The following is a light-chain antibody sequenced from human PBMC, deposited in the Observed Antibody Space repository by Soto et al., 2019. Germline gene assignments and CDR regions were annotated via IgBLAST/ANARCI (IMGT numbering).Light chain of an antibody. Sequence: EIVLTQSPGTLSLSPGETATLSCRASQNVNSNYLVWYQRKPGQAPRPLIYHASSRATGIPDRFSGSGSGTDFTLTISRLEPEDFAVYYCQQYSNSPLTFGQGTRLEIK. J-gene: IGKJ5*01. CDR2: HAS. V-gene: IGKV3-20*01. CDR1: QNVNSNY. CDR3: QQYSNSPLT.